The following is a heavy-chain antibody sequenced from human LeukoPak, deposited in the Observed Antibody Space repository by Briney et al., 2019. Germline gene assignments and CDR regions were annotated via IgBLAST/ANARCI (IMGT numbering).Heavy chain of an antibody. V-gene: IGHV3-48*01. CDR1: GFTFSKYG. CDR3: ATGLFFRVLLQGGAYDVDV. D-gene: IGHD3-3*01. CDR2: INSGGSTM. Sequence: PGGSLRLSCAVSGFTFSKYGMLWFRQAPGKGMEWISSINSGGSTMYYADSVKGRFTVSRDNDKNSLWLQMNSLTAEDTASHYCATGLFFRVLLQGGAYDVDVWGKVTTVTFSS. J-gene: IGHJ6*04.